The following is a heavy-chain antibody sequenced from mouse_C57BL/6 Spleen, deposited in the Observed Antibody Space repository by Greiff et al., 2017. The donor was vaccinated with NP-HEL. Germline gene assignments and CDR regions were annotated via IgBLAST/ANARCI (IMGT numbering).Heavy chain of an antibody. CDR1: GYSITSGYV. CDR3: GRTARIKY. Sequence: EVQLQESGPGLVKPSQSLTLSCTATGYSITSGYVRYWIRQFPGNLLESMGIISYSGSTNYNPSLKSRIAITRDTSKNPCFLQLNSVTTEDAATDYGGRTARIKYWVQGTALTDSS. J-gene: IGHJ2*01. V-gene: IGHV3-1*02. CDR2: ISYSGST. D-gene: IGHD1-2*01.